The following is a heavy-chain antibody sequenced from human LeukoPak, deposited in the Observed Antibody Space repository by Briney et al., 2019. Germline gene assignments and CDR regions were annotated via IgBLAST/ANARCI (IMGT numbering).Heavy chain of an antibody. CDR3: AKDGAWIQLWFIF. J-gene: IGHJ4*02. D-gene: IGHD5-18*01. V-gene: IGHV3-23*01. CDR1: GFTFDNYA. Sequence: GGSLRLSCAASGFTFDNYAMSWVRQAPGKGLEWVSAISGSGGNTYYADSVKGRFTISRGNSKNTLYLQMNSLRAEDTAVYYCAKDGAWIQLWFIFWGQGTLVTVSS. CDR2: ISGSGGNT.